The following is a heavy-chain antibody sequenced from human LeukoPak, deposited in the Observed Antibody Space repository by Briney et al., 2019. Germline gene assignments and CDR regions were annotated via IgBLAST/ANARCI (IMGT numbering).Heavy chain of an antibody. D-gene: IGHD3-22*01. CDR1: GFTFSSNY. CDR2: IYSGGST. Sequence: PGGSLRLSCAASGFTFSSNYMSWVRQAPGKGLEWVSVIYSGGSTYYADSVKGRFTISRDNSKNTLYLQMNSLRAEDTAVYYCARGHPSGYYYYWGQGTLVTVSS. V-gene: IGHV3-66*01. J-gene: IGHJ4*02. CDR3: ARGHPSGYYYY.